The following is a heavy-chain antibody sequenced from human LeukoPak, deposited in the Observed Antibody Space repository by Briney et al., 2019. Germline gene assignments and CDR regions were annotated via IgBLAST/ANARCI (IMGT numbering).Heavy chain of an antibody. J-gene: IGHJ3*02. Sequence: SQTLSLTCTVCGASTSSGAYSWSWIRHLPGKGLEWIGYIFYSGSTRYNPSLKSRVTGSVDTSENPFSLKLSSVAAADAAVYFGVRTRLSDHIGPAAERADDACDMLGRGTMVTVSS. CDR3: VRTRLSDHIGPAAERADDACDM. V-gene: IGHV4-31*03. CDR1: GASTSSGAYS. D-gene: IGHD2-2*01. CDR2: IFYSGST.